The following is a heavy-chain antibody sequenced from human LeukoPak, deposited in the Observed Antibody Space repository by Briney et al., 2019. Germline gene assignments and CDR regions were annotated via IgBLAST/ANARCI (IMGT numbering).Heavy chain of an antibody. CDR2: INWNGGST. Sequence: GGSLRLSCAASGFTFDDYGMSWVRQAPGKGLEWVSGINWNGGSTGYADSVKGRFTISRDNAKNSLYLQMNSLRAEDTALYYCARDLRLTYYYYMDVWRKGTTVTVSS. CDR3: ARDLRLTYYYYMDV. D-gene: IGHD3-16*01. V-gene: IGHV3-20*04. J-gene: IGHJ6*03. CDR1: GFTFDDYG.